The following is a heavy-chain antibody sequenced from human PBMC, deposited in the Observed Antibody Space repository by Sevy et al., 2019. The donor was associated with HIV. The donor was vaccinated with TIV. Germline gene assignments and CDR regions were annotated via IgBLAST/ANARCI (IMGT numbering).Heavy chain of an antibody. CDR1: GYSFTSYW. J-gene: IGHJ3*02. D-gene: IGHD3-9*01. V-gene: IGHV5-51*01. CDR3: ARPGYYDILTGYHDAFDI. CDR2: IYPGDADT. Sequence: GESLKISCKGSGYSFTSYWIGWVRQLPGKGLEWMGIIYPGDADTRYSRSFQGQVTISADKSISTAYLQWSSLKASDTAMYYCARPGYYDILTGYHDAFDIWGQGTMVTVSS.